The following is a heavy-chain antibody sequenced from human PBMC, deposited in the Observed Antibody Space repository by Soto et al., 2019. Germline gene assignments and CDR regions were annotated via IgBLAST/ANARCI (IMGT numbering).Heavy chain of an antibody. CDR2: IYSGGST. CDR1: GFTVSSNY. J-gene: IGHJ4*02. V-gene: IGHV3-66*01. CDR3: ARDRPYSSGWYHAY. D-gene: IGHD6-19*01. Sequence: EVQLVESGGGLVQPGGSLRLSCAASGFTVSSNYMSWVRQAPGKGLEWVSVIYSGGSTYYADSVKGRFTISRDNSKNTLYLQMNSLRAEDTAVYYCARDRPYSSGWYHAYWGQGTLVTVSS.